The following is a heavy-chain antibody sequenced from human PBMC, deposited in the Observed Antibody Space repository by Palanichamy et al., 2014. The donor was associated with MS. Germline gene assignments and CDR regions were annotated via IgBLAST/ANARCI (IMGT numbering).Heavy chain of an antibody. V-gene: IGHV1-69*04. J-gene: IGHJ4*02. D-gene: IGHD3-22*01. CDR2: IIPIRDIA. CDR1: GGTFTSYT. Sequence: QVLLVQSGAEVKKPGSSVKVSCKASGGTFTSYTISWVRQAPGQGLEWMGRIIPIRDIANYAQKFQGRVTITADKSTSTAYMELTSLISEDTAMYYCAGANYFDSSGLPGYWGQGTPVTVSS. CDR3: AGANYFDSSGLPGY.